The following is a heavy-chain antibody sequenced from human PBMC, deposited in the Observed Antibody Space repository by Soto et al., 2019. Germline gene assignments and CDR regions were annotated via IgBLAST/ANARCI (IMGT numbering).Heavy chain of an antibody. CDR1: GFMFTKCT. CDR2: ITSASDYI. V-gene: IGHV3-21*01. J-gene: IGHJ3*02. D-gene: IGHD3-9*01. Sequence: AGGSLRLSCVASGFMFTKCTMNWVRQAPGRGLEWVLSITSASDYIFYADSVKGRFTISRDNANNSLYLQMNSLRAEDTAVYYCARVGTGSSTPLDIWGQGTMVTVSS. CDR3: ARVGTGSSTPLDI.